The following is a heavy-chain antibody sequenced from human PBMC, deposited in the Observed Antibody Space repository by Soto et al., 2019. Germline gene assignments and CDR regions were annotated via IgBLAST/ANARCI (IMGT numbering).Heavy chain of an antibody. CDR3: ARELYITGTPNPRGMDV. J-gene: IGHJ6*02. Sequence: WPPVKVSCKASGYTFTGYYMHWVRQAPGQGLEWMGWINPNSGGTNYAQKFQGRVTMTRDTSISTAYMELSRLRSDDTAVYYCARELYITGTPNPRGMDVWGQGTTVTVSS. D-gene: IGHD1-20*01. V-gene: IGHV1-2*02. CDR1: GYTFTGYY. CDR2: INPNSGGT.